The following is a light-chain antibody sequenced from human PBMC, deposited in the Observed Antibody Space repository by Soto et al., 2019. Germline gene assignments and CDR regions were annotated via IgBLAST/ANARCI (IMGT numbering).Light chain of an antibody. CDR1: NSNIGSNP. V-gene: IGLV1-44*01. Sequence: QSVLTQPASASVTPGQRFTISCSGSNSNIGSNPVHWYQQFPGTAPKVLIYSNYQRPSGVPDRFSGSKSGTSASLAISGLQSEDEADYYCAAWDDRLSDLLFGGGTKVTVL. CDR2: SNY. J-gene: IGLJ2*01. CDR3: AAWDDRLSDLL.